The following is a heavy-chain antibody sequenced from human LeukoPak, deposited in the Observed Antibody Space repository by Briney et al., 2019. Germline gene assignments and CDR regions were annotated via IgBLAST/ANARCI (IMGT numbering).Heavy chain of an antibody. CDR1: EFTFSSHS. Sequence: GGSLRLSCAAPEFTFSSHSMNWVRQAPGKGLEWVSSISSSSSYIYYADSVKGRFTISRDNAKNSLYLQMNSLRAEDTAVYYCARDPIVVVTAGGYFDYWGQGTLVTVSS. CDR2: ISSSSSYI. CDR3: ARDPIVVVTAGGYFDY. D-gene: IGHD2-21*02. V-gene: IGHV3-21*01. J-gene: IGHJ4*02.